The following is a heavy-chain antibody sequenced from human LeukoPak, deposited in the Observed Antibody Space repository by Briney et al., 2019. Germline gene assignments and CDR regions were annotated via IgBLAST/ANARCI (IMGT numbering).Heavy chain of an antibody. J-gene: IGHJ4*02. D-gene: IGHD7-27*01. CDR2: MSPNSGNT. CDR3: ARCPPNWGYDY. V-gene: IGHV1-8*01. Sequence: ASVKVSCKASGYTFTSYDFNWVRQATGQRPEWMGWMSPNSGNTGYAQKFQDRVTMTRNTSISTAYMELSSLRSDDTAVYYCARCPPNWGYDYWGPGTLVTVSS. CDR1: GYTFTSYD.